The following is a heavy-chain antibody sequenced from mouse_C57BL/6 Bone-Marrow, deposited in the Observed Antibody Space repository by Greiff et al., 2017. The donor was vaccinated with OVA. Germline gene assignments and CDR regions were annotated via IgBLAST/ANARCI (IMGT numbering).Heavy chain of an antibody. J-gene: IGHJ3*01. CDR2: ISYDGSN. V-gene: IGHV3-6*01. D-gene: IGHD4-1*01. Sequence: EVQRVESGPGLVQPSQSLSLTCSVTGYSITSGYYWNWIRQFPGNKLEWMGYISYDGSNNYNPSLKNRISITRDTSKNQFFLKLNSVTTEDTATYYCARGPGTAYWGQGTLVTVSA. CDR3: ARGPGTAY. CDR1: GYSITSGYY.